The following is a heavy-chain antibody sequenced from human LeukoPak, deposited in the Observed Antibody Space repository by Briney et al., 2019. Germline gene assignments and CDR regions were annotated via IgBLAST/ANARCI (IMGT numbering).Heavy chain of an antibody. V-gene: IGHV4-31*03. CDR3: ARAVDYRNYFDY. J-gene: IGHJ4*02. CDR1: RDSISSGGYY. CDR2: IYHSATT. D-gene: IGHD3-16*01. Sequence: SETLSLTCTVSRDSISSGGYYWSWIRQHPGKGLEWIGFIYHSATTFFNPSLRSRVSISVDTSTNQFSLKLTSVTAADAAVYYCARAVDYRNYFDYWGQGILVTVSS.